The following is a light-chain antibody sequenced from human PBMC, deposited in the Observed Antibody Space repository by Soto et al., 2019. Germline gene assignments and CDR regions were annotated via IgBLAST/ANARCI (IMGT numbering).Light chain of an antibody. Sequence: QSALTQPASVSGSPGQSITISCTGTSSDVGAYNYVSWYQQHPGKAPRLMIFEVSNRPSGVSNRFSGSKSGNTASLTISGLQAEDGADYYCASYRNSGASYPNVGTPVFGGGTKLTVL. V-gene: IGLV2-14*01. CDR1: SSDVGAYNY. CDR3: ASYRNSGASYPNVGTPV. J-gene: IGLJ2*01. CDR2: EVS.